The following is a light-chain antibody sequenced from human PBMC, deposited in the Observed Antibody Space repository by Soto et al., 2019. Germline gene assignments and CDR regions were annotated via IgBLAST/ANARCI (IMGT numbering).Light chain of an antibody. V-gene: IGKV3-20*01. CDR1: QSVRSSY. J-gene: IGKJ1*01. CDR3: QQYNSYRT. Sequence: EIVLTQSPGTLSLSPGERATLSCRASQSVRSSYLAWSQQKPGQAPRLLIYGASSRATGIPERFSGSGSGTEFTLTISSLQPDDFATYYCQQYNSYRTFGQGTKVDIK. CDR2: GAS.